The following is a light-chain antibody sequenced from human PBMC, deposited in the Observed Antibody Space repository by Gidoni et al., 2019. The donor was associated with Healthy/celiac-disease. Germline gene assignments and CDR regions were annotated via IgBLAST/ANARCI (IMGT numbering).Light chain of an antibody. CDR3: QHCDCSPRT. J-gene: IGKJ1*01. Sequence: IVLSQSPGTLSLSPGERATLSCRASPSVSSSYLALYQQKHGHAPRRLIYGASSRAPGLPDWISGSGSGTVFTLTISRLAPEDFAVYYCQHCDCSPRTFGQGTKVEIK. V-gene: IGKV3-20*01. CDR1: PSVSSSY. CDR2: GAS.